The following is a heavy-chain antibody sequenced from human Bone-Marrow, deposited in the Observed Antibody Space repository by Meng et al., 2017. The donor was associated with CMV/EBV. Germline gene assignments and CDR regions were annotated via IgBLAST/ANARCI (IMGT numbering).Heavy chain of an antibody. Sequence: ASVKVSCKASGYSFTGYYIYWVRQAPRHGLEWMGWINPNSGVTDYAQKFQGRVTMTRDTSISTTYMELSRLRSDDTAVYYCARDLGGIGYESFYFDYCGQGTLVTVSS. CDR3: ARDLGGIGYESFYFDY. D-gene: IGHD3-22*01. CDR2: INPNSGVT. J-gene: IGHJ4*02. V-gene: IGHV1-2*02. CDR1: GYSFTGYY.